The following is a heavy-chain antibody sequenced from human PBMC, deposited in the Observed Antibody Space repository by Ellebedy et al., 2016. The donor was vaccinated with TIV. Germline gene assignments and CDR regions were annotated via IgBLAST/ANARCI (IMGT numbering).Heavy chain of an antibody. CDR2: ISSGGIT. J-gene: IGHJ6*02. D-gene: IGHD1-1*01. Sequence: PWGSLRLSCAASGFTFSLNWMYWVRQAPGKGLEWVSGISSGGITYYADSVRGRFTISRDNSKNTLYLQMNSLRAEDTAKYYCVKGSGTMDVWGQGTTVTVSS. V-gene: IGHV3-23*01. CDR1: GFTFSLNW. CDR3: VKGSGTMDV.